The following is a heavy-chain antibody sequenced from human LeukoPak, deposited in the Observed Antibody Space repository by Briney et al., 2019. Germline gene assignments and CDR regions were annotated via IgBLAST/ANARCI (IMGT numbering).Heavy chain of an antibody. V-gene: IGHV4-59*08. CDR1: AGSINNYY. CDR2: IYYGGST. J-gene: IGHJ4*02. CDR3: ARGLDYYDSSGYPRGYSYFDY. D-gene: IGHD3-22*01. Sequence: SSETLSLTCTVSAGSINNYYWSWVRQPPGKGLEWIGYIYYGGSTNYNPSLKSRVTMSVDTSKNQFSLKLSSVTAADTAVYYCARGLDYYDSSGYPRGYSYFDYWGQGTLVTVSS.